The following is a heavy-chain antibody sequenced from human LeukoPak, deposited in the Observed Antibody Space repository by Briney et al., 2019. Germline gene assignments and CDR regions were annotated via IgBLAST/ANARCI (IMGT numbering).Heavy chain of an antibody. CDR3: AKGQPATISYFDY. Sequence: HPGGSLRLSCAASGFTFSSYSMNWVRQAPGKGLEWVSGISWNSGSIGYADSVKGRFTISRDNAKNSLYLQMNSLRAEDTALYYCAKGQPATISYFDYWGQGTLVTVSS. V-gene: IGHV3-9*01. CDR2: ISWNSGSI. D-gene: IGHD5-12*01. J-gene: IGHJ4*02. CDR1: GFTFSSYS.